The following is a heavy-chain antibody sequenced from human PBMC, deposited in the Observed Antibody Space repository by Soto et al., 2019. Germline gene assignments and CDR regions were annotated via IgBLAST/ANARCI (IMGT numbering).Heavy chain of an antibody. Sequence: QVPLVQSGAEVKKPGSSVKVSCKASGGTFSSYAISWVRQAPGQGLEWMGGIIPIFGTANYAQKFQGRVTITADESTSTAYMELSSLRSEDTAVYYCARDGYCSGGSCFYFDYWGQGTLVTVSS. CDR1: GGTFSSYA. V-gene: IGHV1-69*01. CDR2: IIPIFGTA. CDR3: ARDGYCSGGSCFYFDY. D-gene: IGHD2-15*01. J-gene: IGHJ4*02.